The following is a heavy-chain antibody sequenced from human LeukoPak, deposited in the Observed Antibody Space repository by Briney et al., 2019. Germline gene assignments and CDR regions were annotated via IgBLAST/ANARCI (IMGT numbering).Heavy chain of an antibody. V-gene: IGHV4-61*02. CDR3: ARGRVRNRDGAFDI. CDR2: IYTSVST. D-gene: IGHD2/OR15-2a*01. Sequence: SETLSLTCTVSGGSISSGSDYWSWIRQPAWKGLEWIGRIYTSVSTNYNPSLKSRVTMSVDTSKNQFSLKLRSVSDAEPAVYYCARGRVRNRDGAFDIWGQGTMVTVSS. CDR1: GGSISSGSDY. J-gene: IGHJ3*02.